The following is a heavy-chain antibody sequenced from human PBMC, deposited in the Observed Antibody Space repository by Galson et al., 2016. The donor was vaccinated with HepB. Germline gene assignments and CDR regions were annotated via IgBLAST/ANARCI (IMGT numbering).Heavy chain of an antibody. CDR3: ARDVNWGPTNY. CDR2: ITRSSRNI. Sequence: SLRLSCAASGFTFSNYNMNWVRHVPGKGLEWVAHITRSSRNIYYADSVKGRFTISRDNGKNSVYLQMNSLRVEDTAVYYCARDVNWGPTNYWGQGTLVTVSS. D-gene: IGHD7-27*01. V-gene: IGHV3-48*04. J-gene: IGHJ4*02. CDR1: GFTFSNYN.